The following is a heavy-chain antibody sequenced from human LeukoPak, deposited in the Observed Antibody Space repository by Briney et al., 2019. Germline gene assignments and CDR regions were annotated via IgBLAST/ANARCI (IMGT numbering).Heavy chain of an antibody. V-gene: IGHV3-30*02. D-gene: IGHD3-10*01. CDR1: GFTFSSFG. CDR3: AKDQSHGSGSYYPDY. J-gene: IGHJ4*02. Sequence: GGSLRLSCAASGFTFSSFGMHWVRQAPGKGLEWVAFTRYDGNNKYYTDAVKGRFTISRDNSKNTLHLQMNSLRAEDTAVYYCAKDQSHGSGSYYPDYWGQGTLVTVSS. CDR2: TRYDGNNK.